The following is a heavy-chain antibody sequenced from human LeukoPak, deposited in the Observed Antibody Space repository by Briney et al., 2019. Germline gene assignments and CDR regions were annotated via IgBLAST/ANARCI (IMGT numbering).Heavy chain of an antibody. Sequence: GGSLRLSCTASGFTFGDYGMSWVRQAPGKGLEWVGFIRSKAYGGTTEYAASVKGRFTISRDDSKSIAHLQVNSLKTEDTAVYYCTGSFGELSFFAYWGQGTLVTVSS. D-gene: IGHD3-10*01. V-gene: IGHV3-49*04. CDR3: TGSFGELSFFAY. CDR2: IRSKAYGGTT. CDR1: GFTFGDYG. J-gene: IGHJ4*02.